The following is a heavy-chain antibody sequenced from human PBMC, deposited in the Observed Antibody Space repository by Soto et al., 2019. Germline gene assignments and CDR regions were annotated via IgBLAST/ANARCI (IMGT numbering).Heavy chain of an antibody. Sequence: GGSLRLSCAASGFTFSSYGMHWVRQAPGKGLEWVAVIWYDGSNKYYADSVKGRFTISRDNSKNTLYLQMNSLRAEDTAVYYCARVDCSGGSCYPDYYYMDVWGKGTTVTVSS. J-gene: IGHJ6*03. D-gene: IGHD2-15*01. V-gene: IGHV3-33*01. CDR1: GFTFSSYG. CDR2: IWYDGSNK. CDR3: ARVDCSGGSCYPDYYYMDV.